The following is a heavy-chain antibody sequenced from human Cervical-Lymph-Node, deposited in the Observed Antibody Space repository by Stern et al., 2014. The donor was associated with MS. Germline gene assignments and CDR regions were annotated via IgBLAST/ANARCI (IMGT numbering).Heavy chain of an antibody. CDR2: IFSNDEK. J-gene: IGHJ4*02. CDR1: GFSLSHARMG. V-gene: IGHV2-26*01. Sequence: ESGPVLVKPTETLTLTCTVSGFSLSHARMGVSWIRQPPGKPLEWLAHIFSNDEKFYSTSLKSRLTISRDTSKSQVVLTMTNMDPLDTATYYCARIEDNYGHMGEFDYWGQGTLVTVSS. D-gene: IGHD5-18*01. CDR3: ARIEDNYGHMGEFDY.